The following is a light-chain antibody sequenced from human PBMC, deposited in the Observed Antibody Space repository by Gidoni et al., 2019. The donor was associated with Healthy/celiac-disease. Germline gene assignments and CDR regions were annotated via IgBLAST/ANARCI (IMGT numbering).Light chain of an antibody. CDR1: QSVSSY. V-gene: IGKV3-11*01. CDR3: QQRSNWPPMYT. CDR2: DAS. J-gene: IGKJ2*01. Sequence: EIVLTQSPATLSLSPGERATLSCRASQSVSSYSAWYQQKPGQAPRLLIYDASNRATGIPARFSGSGSGTDFTRTISSLEPEDVAVYYCQQRSNWPPMYTFGQGTKLEIK.